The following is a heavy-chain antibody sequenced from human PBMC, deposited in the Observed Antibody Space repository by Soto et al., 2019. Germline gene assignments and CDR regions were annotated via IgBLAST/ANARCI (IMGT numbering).Heavy chain of an antibody. Sequence: GASAKVSCKASGYNFTSHYMHWVRQAPGQGLESMGIIYPRGGTTIYAQKFQGRVTMTRDTSTHTFYMELSSLRSEDTAMYYCARVGYSSTGTTFHYHGLDVWGQGTTVTVSS. D-gene: IGHD3-22*01. CDR2: IYPRGGTT. CDR1: GYNFTSHY. J-gene: IGHJ6*02. CDR3: ARVGYSSTGTTFHYHGLDV. V-gene: IGHV1-46*01.